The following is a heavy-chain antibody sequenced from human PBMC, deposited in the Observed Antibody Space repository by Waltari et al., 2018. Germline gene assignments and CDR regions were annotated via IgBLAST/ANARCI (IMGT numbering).Heavy chain of an antibody. CDR1: GGPISSGSSY. CDR2: ILANGRT. D-gene: IGHD3-10*01. V-gene: IGHV4-61*09. J-gene: IGHJ6*02. Sequence: QVQLQESGPGLVKPSQTLSLTCTVSGGPISSGSSYWSWIRQPAGKGLGWIGHILANGRTNSNPSRNSRVTMSGGTSKNQCSLKLSSGTAADTAVYYCARELVWFGESTSYYYDYGMDVWGQGTTVTVSS. CDR3: ARELVWFGESTSYYYDYGMDV.